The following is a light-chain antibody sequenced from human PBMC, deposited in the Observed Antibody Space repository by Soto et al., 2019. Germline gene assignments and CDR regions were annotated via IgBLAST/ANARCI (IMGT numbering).Light chain of an antibody. CDR3: QQYGSSTWT. V-gene: IGKV3-20*01. J-gene: IGKJ1*01. Sequence: EIVLTQSPCTLSLYPGERATLSCRASQSVSSYLAWYQQKPGQAPRLLIYDASNRATGIPARFSGSGSGTDFTLTISSLEPEDFAVYYCQQYGSSTWTFGQGTKVDI. CDR2: DAS. CDR1: QSVSSY.